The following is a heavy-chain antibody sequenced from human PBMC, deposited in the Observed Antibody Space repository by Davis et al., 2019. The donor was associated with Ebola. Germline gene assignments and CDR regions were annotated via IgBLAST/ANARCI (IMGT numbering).Heavy chain of an antibody. Sequence: FQGRVTMTRDTSTSTVYMEVSSLRSEDTAVYYCARDRFTGTTPTPDYWGQGTLVTVSS. D-gene: IGHD1-7*01. CDR3: ARDRFTGTTPTPDY. V-gene: IGHV1-46*01. J-gene: IGHJ4*02.